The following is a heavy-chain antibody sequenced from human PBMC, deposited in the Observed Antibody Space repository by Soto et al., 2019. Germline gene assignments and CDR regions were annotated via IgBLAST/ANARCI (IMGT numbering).Heavy chain of an antibody. D-gene: IGHD4-4*01. CDR1: GGSISSSSYY. V-gene: IGHV4-39*01. CDR3: ASLARTSYTFDF. Sequence: QLQLQESGPGLVKPSETLSLTCTVSGGSISSSSYYWGWILQPPGKGLEWIGSIYYSGSTYYNPSLKSRVTISVDTSKNQFSLTLSSVTAADTAVYYCASLARTSYTFDFWGQGTLVTVSS. J-gene: IGHJ4*02. CDR2: IYYSGST.